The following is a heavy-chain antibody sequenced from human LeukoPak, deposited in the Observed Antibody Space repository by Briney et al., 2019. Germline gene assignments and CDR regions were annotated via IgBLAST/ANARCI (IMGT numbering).Heavy chain of an antibody. CDR2: IIPIFGTA. J-gene: IGHJ4*02. Sequence: ASVKVSCKASGGTFSSYAISWVRQAPGQGLEWMGGIIPIFGTANYAQKFQGRVTITTDESTSTAYMELSSLRSEDTAVYYCASYYYDSSGYSDWGQGTLVTVSS. CDR1: GGTFSSYA. D-gene: IGHD3-22*01. V-gene: IGHV1-69*05. CDR3: ASYYYDSSGYSD.